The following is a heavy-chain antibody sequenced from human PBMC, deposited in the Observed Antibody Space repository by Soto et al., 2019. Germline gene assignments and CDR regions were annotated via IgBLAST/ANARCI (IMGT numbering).Heavy chain of an antibody. CDR3: AGRPYYGSGSLHMDV. D-gene: IGHD3-10*01. J-gene: IGHJ6*03. Sequence: ASVKVSCKASGYSFTSYDINWVRQATGQGLEWMGWMNPNSGNTGYAQKFQGRVTMTRNTSISTAYMELSSLRSEDTAVYYCAGRPYYGSGSLHMDVWGKGTTVTVSS. V-gene: IGHV1-8*01. CDR2: MNPNSGNT. CDR1: GYSFTSYD.